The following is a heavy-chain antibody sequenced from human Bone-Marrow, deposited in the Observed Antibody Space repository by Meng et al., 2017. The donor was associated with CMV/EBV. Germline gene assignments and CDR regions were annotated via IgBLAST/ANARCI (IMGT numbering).Heavy chain of an antibody. CDR3: ARKRLIAAAGTENWFDP. CDR2: IKQDGSEK. Sequence: GESLKISCAASGFTFSSYWMSWVRQAPGKGLEWVANIKQDGSEKYYVDSVKGRFTISRDNAKNSLYLQMNSLRAEDTAVYYCARKRLIAAAGTENWFDPWGLGTLVTVSS. J-gene: IGHJ5*02. D-gene: IGHD6-13*01. CDR1: GFTFSSYW. V-gene: IGHV3-7*01.